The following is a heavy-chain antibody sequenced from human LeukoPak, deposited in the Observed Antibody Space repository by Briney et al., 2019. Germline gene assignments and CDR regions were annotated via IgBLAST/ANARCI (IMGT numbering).Heavy chain of an antibody. Sequence: PGRSLRLSCAASGFTFSSYAMHWVRQAPGKGLEWVAVISYDGSNKYYADSVKGRFTNSRDNSKNTLYLQMNSLRAEDTAVYYCARPYFGYSSGWYDYWGQGTLVTVSS. CDR3: ARPYFGYSSGWYDY. J-gene: IGHJ4*02. CDR2: ISYDGSNK. V-gene: IGHV3-30-3*01. CDR1: GFTFSSYA. D-gene: IGHD6-19*01.